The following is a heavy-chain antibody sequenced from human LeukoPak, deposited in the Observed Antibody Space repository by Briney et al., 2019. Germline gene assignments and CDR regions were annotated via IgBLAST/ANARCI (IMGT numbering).Heavy chain of an antibody. V-gene: IGHV4-34*01. D-gene: IGHD3-16*01. J-gene: IGHJ4*02. Sequence: SETLSLTCAVYGGSFSGYYWSWIRQPPGKGLEWIGEINHSGSTNYNPSLKSRVTISVDTSKNQFSLKLSSVTAEDTAVYYCARLRLGELFTYYFDYWGQGTLVTVSS. CDR3: ARLRLGELFTYYFDY. CDR2: INHSGST. CDR1: GGSFSGYY.